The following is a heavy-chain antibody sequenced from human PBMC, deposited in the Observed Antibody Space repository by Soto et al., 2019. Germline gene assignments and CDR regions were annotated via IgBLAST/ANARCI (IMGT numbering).Heavy chain of an antibody. J-gene: IGHJ4*02. CDR2: ISFDGNNK. Sequence: QVQLVQTGGSAVLPGRSLSLSCAASGFRFSDYGMHWVRQAPGKGLEWVAVISFDGNNKYYADSVKGRFTISRDNSKNTLYLQMEGLRVEDTAVYYCARGGRSGSSGYYNPSFDYWGQGTLVSVSS. CDR1: GFRFSDYG. V-gene: IGHV3-30*03. D-gene: IGHD3-22*01. CDR3: ARGGRSGSSGYYNPSFDY.